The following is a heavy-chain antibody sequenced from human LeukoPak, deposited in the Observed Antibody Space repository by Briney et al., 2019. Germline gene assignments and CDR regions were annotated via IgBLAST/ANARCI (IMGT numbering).Heavy chain of an antibody. V-gene: IGHV3-23*01. Sequence: PGGSLRLSCAASGFTFSAYAMAWVRHAPGKGLEWVSTISGSGGTTYSADSVKGRFTISRHNSKNILYLQVHSLRDGDTAVYYCAKDYYYDSSGYYYGDAFDIWGQGTMVTVSS. CDR1: GFTFSAYA. CDR2: ISGSGGTT. CDR3: AKDYYYDSSGYYYGDAFDI. D-gene: IGHD3-22*01. J-gene: IGHJ3*02.